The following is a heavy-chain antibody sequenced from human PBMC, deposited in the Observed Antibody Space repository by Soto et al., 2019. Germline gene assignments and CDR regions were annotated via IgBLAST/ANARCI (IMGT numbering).Heavy chain of an antibody. V-gene: IGHV1-18*01. J-gene: IGHJ4*02. CDR1: GYTFTSYG. Sequence: ASVTVSCKASGYTFTSYGISWVRQAPGQGLEWMGWISAYNGNTNYAQKLQGRVTMTTDTSTSTAYMELRSLRSDDTAVYYCARDRKAVVNFDYWGQGTLVTVSS. D-gene: IGHD3-22*01. CDR2: ISAYNGNT. CDR3: ARDRKAVVNFDY.